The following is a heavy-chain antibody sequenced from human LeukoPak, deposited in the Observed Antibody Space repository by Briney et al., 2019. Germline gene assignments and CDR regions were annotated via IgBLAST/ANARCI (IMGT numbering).Heavy chain of an antibody. CDR3: ARVARMSGYSGYSSGWYYFDY. CDR1: GGSISSSNW. V-gene: IGHV4-4*02. CDR2: IYHSGST. D-gene: IGHD6-19*01. Sequence: SETLSLTCAVSGGSISSSNWWSWVRQPPGKGLEWIGEIYHSGSTNYNPSLKSRVTISVDKSKNQFSLKLSSVTAADTAVYYCARVARMSGYSGYSSGWYYFDYWGQGTLVTVSS. J-gene: IGHJ4*02.